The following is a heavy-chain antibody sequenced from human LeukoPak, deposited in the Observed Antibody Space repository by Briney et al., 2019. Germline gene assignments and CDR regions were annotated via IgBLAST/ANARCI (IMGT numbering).Heavy chain of an antibody. CDR2: ISYDGSNK. D-gene: IGHD3-9*01. CDR3: AKILVTGPGTDY. V-gene: IGHV3-30*18. Sequence: GGSLRLSCAASGFTFSSYGMHWVRQAPGKGLEWVAVISYDGSNKYYADSVKGRFTISRDNSKNTLYLQMNSLRAEDTAVYYRAKILVTGPGTDYWGQGTLVTVSS. J-gene: IGHJ4*02. CDR1: GFTFSSYG.